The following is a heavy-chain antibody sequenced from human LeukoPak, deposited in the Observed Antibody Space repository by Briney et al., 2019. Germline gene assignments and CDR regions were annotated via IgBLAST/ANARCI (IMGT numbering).Heavy chain of an antibody. V-gene: IGHV3-9*01. CDR2: ISWNSGSI. CDR3: AKETEYCSGGSCLDY. D-gene: IGHD2-15*01. Sequence: GGSLRLSCAASGFTFDDHAMHWVRQAPGKGLEWVSGISWNSGSIGYADSVKGRFTISRDNAKNSLYLQMNSLRAEDTALYYCAKETEYCSGGSCLDYWGQGTLVTVSS. CDR1: GFTFDDHA. J-gene: IGHJ4*02.